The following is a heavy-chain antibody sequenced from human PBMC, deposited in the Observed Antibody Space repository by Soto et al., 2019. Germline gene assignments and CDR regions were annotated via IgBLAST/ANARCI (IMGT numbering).Heavy chain of an antibody. CDR3: ARPRTYYYGSGSYSPRYYFDY. V-gene: IGHV4-39*01. CDR2: IYYSGST. D-gene: IGHD3-10*01. J-gene: IGHJ4*02. CDR1: GGSISSSSYY. Sequence: ASETLSLTCTVSGGSISSSSYYLGWIRQPPGKGLEWIGSIYYSGSTYYNPSLKSRVTISVDTSKNQFSLKLRSVTAADTAVYYCARPRTYYYGSGSYSPRYYFDYWGQGTLVTVSS.